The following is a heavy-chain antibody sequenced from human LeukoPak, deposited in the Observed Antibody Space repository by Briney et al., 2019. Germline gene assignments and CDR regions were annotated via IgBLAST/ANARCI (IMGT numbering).Heavy chain of an antibody. J-gene: IGHJ1*01. Sequence: PSETLSLTCTVSGGSVSSDYWSWIRQPPGKRLEWIGYVYDSGTTAYNPSLKSRLTISLDTSKNQFSLNLTSVTAADTAVYYCAGRGQRYFRDWGQGILVTASS. CDR2: VYDSGTT. V-gene: IGHV4-59*08. CDR1: GGSVSSDY. CDR3: AGRGQRYFRD.